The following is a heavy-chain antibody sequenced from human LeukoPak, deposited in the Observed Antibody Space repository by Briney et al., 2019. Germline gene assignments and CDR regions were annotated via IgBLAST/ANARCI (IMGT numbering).Heavy chain of an antibody. J-gene: IGHJ6*02. D-gene: IGHD7-27*01. CDR3: ARLPWAGRPRNGMDV. V-gene: IGHV4-59*08. CDR1: GGSISSYY. Sequence: SETLSLTCTVSGGSISSYYWSWIRQPPGKGLEWIGYTYYSGSTNYNPSLKSRVTISVDTSKNQFSLKLSSVTAADTAVYYCARLPWAGRPRNGMDVWGQGTTVTVSS. CDR2: TYYSGST.